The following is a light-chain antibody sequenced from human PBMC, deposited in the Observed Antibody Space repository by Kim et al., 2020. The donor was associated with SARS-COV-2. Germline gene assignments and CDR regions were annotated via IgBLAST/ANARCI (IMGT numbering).Light chain of an antibody. V-gene: IGKV3-20*01. Sequence: EIVLPQSPGTLSLSPGESATLSCRASQSVNNNQLAWFQQKPGQPPRLLIYGASTRATGIPDRFSGSGSGTDFTFTISRLEPEDFVVYYCQQYSSLPQTYGPGTKVDIK. CDR2: GAS. CDR1: QSVNNNQ. CDR3: QQYSSLPQT. J-gene: IGKJ1*01.